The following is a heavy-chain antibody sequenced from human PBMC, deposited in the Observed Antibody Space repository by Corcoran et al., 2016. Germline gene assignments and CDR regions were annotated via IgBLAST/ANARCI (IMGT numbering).Heavy chain of an antibody. Sequence: QVQLQESGPGLVKPSETLSLTCTVSGGSVSSGSYYWSWIRQPPGKGLEWIGYIYYSGSTNYNPSLKSRVTISVDTSKNQFSLKLSSVTAADTAVYYCARDGSGFWSGYLDYWGQGTLVTVSS. CDR1: GGSVSSGSYY. D-gene: IGHD3-3*01. CDR3: ARDGSGFWSGYLDY. V-gene: IGHV4-61*01. CDR2: IYYSGST. J-gene: IGHJ4*02.